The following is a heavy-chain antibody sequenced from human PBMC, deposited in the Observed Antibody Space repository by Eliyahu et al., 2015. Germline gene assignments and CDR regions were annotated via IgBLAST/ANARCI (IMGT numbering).Heavy chain of an antibody. V-gene: IGHV1-8*01. CDR1: GYTFXSYD. CDR2: MNPNSGNT. CDR3: ARGRNEYYGSGSPHDY. Sequence: QVQLVQSGAEVKKPGASVKVSCKAXGYTFXSYDINXXRQATGQGLEWMGWMNPNSGNTGYAQKFQGRVTMTRNTSISTAYMELSSLRSEDTAVYYCARGRNEYYGSGSPHDYWGQGTLVTVSS. J-gene: IGHJ4*02. D-gene: IGHD3-10*01.